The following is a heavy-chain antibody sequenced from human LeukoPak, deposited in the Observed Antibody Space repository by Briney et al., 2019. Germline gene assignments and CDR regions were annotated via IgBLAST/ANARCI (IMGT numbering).Heavy chain of an antibody. CDR2: ISSSSSYI. Sequence: GGSLRLSCAASGFTFSSYAMSWVRQAPGKGLEWVSSISSSSSYIYYADSVKGRFTISRDNAKNSLYLQMNSLRAEDTAVYYCARDYDILTGYLFCYYYGMDVWGQGTTVTVSS. CDR1: GFTFSSYA. V-gene: IGHV3-21*01. D-gene: IGHD3-9*01. CDR3: ARDYDILTGYLFCYYYGMDV. J-gene: IGHJ6*02.